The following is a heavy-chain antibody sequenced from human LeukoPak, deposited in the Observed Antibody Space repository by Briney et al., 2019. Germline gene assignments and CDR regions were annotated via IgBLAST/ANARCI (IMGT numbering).Heavy chain of an antibody. J-gene: IGHJ3*02. CDR3: ARAASHFDWLRGAAAFDI. CDR2: INTNTGNP. CDR1: GYTFTNYA. V-gene: IGHV7-4-1*02. Sequence: GASVKVSCKASGYTFTNYAMNWVRQAPGQGLEWMGWINTNTGNPTYAQGFTGRFVFSLDTSVSTAYLQISSLKAEDTAVYYCARAASHFDWLRGAAAFDIWGQGTMVTVSS. D-gene: IGHD3-9*01.